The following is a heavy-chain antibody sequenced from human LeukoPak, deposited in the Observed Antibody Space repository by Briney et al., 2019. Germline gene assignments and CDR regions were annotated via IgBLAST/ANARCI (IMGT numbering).Heavy chain of an antibody. Sequence: SATQSLTCAFAGGSISTDNWCLIRPPPGRGVEWIAYLFDSVNTKDNPSLQSRVTLAADTSKIQSYLRLSSLTAAHTAVYYCATIKRGIIFGHVDFWGQEIKVTVSS. CDR3: ATIKRGIIFGHVDF. J-gene: IGHJ4*02. CDR1: GGSISTDN. D-gene: IGHD3-3*02. CDR2: LFDSVNT. V-gene: IGHV4-59*12.